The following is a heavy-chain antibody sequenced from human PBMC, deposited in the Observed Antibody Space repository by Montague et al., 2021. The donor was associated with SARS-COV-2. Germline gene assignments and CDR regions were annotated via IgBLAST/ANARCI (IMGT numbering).Heavy chain of an antibody. D-gene: IGHD6-19*01. CDR2: TYYRSKWYN. CDR1: GDSVFSNSAA. J-gene: IGHJ6*02. CDR3: ARGDEEQWLVHYYYYGMDV. Sequence: CAISGDSVFSNSAAWNWIRQSPSRGLEWLGRTYYRSKWYNDYAVXVKSRITINPDTSKNQFSLQLNFVTPEDTAVYYCARGDEEQWLVHYYYYGMDVWGQGTTVTVSS. V-gene: IGHV6-1*01.